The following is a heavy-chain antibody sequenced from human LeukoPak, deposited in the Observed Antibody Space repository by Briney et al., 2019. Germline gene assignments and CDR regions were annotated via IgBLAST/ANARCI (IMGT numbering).Heavy chain of an antibody. CDR1: GVSFSDYA. V-gene: IGHV3-23*01. CDR2: ISGSGGST. CDR3: VKGGQRYDFWRFDY. D-gene: IGHD3-3*01. Sequence: PGGSLTLSCAVSGVSFSDYAMNWVRLAPGTGLQWVSSISGSGGSTHYADSVKGRFSISRGNSKNTLSLQMNSLRAEDTALYYCVKGGQRYDFWRFDYWGQGTVVTVSS. J-gene: IGHJ4*02.